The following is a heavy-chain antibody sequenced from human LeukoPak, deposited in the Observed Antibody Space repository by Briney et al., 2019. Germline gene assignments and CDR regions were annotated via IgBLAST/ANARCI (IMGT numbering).Heavy chain of an antibody. CDR1: GDSVSSNSAA. V-gene: IGHV6-1*01. D-gene: IGHD3-3*01. CDR3: AREPYYDFWSGYVDY. Sequence: TLSLTCAISGDSVSSNSAAWNWIRQSPSRGLEWLGRTYYRSKWYNDYAVSVKSRITISPDTSKNQFSLQLNSVTPEDTAVYYCAREPYYDFWSGYVDYWGQGTLVTVSS. J-gene: IGHJ4*02. CDR2: TYYRSKWYN.